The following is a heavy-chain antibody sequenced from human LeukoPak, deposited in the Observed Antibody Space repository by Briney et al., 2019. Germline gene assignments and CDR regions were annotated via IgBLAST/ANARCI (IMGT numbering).Heavy chain of an antibody. D-gene: IGHD3-10*01. Sequence: GASVKVSCKASGYTLTSYYMHWVRQAPGQGLEWMGIINPSGGSTSYAQKFQGRVTMTRDMSTSTVYMELSSLRSEDTAVYYCARAIWFGELLYGPDAFDIWGQGTMVTVSS. CDR3: ARAIWFGELLYGPDAFDI. J-gene: IGHJ3*02. CDR2: INPSGGST. CDR1: GYTLTSYY. V-gene: IGHV1-46*01.